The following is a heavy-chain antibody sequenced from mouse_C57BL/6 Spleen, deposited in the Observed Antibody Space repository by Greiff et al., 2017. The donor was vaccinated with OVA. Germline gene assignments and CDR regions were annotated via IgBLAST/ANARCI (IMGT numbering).Heavy chain of an antibody. Sequence: QVQLQQSGAELVKPGASVKLSCKASGYTFTSYWMQWVKQRPGQGLEWIGEIDPSDSYTNYNQKFKGKATLTVDTSSSTAYMQLSSLTSEDSAVYYCARKGYYDDYAMDYWGQGTSVTVSS. CDR3: ARKGYYDDYAMDY. D-gene: IGHD2-3*01. CDR2: IDPSDSYT. V-gene: IGHV1-50*01. J-gene: IGHJ4*01. CDR1: GYTFTSYW.